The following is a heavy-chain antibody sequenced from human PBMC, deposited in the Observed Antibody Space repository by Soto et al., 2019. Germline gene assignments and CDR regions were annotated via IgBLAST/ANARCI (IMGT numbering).Heavy chain of an antibody. J-gene: IGHJ3*02. CDR2: ISSSGGSI. CDR1: RFTFSDFQ. CDR3: TRDQEVATGGRDAFDI. Sequence: QVQLVESGGGLVKPGGSLRLSCAASRFTFSDFQMTWIRQAPGRGLEWVSYISSSGGSIDYADSVKGRFTISRDNAKNSLYLQMNSLRGEDTAVYYCTRDQEVATGGRDAFDIWCQGTMVTVSS. D-gene: IGHD5-12*01. V-gene: IGHV3-11*01.